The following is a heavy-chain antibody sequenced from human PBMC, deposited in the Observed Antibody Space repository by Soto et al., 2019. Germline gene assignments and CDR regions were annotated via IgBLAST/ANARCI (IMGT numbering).Heavy chain of an antibody. J-gene: IGHJ5*02. CDR2: ISAYNGNT. CDR1: GYTFTSYG. D-gene: IGHD6-13*01. Sequence: QVQLVQSGAEVKKPGASVKVSCKASGYTFTSYGISWVRQAPGQGLEWMGWISAYNGNTNYAQKLQGRVTMTTDTSASIAYMELRSLRSDATAVYYCERGGSIAAAGREYNLFDPWGQGTLVTVSS. V-gene: IGHV1-18*01. CDR3: ERGGSIAAAGREYNLFDP.